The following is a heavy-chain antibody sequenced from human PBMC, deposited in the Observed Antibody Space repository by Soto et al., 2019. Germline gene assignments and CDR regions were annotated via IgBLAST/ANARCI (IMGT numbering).Heavy chain of an antibody. V-gene: IGHV1-69*02. Sequence: SVKVSCKASGGTFSSYTISWVRQAPGQGLEWMGRIIPILGIANYAQKFQGRVTITADKSTSTAYMELSSLRSEDTAVYYCARAPGLWFGESRYFDYWGQGTLVTVSS. CDR3: ARAPGLWFGESRYFDY. D-gene: IGHD3-10*01. CDR2: IIPILGIA. CDR1: GGTFSSYT. J-gene: IGHJ4*02.